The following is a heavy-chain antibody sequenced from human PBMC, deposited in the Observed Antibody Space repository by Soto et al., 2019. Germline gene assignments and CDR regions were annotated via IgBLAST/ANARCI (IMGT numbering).Heavy chain of an antibody. V-gene: IGHV4-34*01. CDR3: ARVSRLLWFGELLSQYYYYGMDV. Sequence: SETLSLTCAVSGGSFSGYYWSWIRQPPGKGLEWIGEINHSGSTNYNPSLKSRVTISVDTSKNQFSLKLSSVTAADTAVYYCARVSRLLWFGELLSQYYYYGMDVWGKGTTVT. J-gene: IGHJ6*04. D-gene: IGHD3-10*01. CDR1: GGSFSGYY. CDR2: INHSGST.